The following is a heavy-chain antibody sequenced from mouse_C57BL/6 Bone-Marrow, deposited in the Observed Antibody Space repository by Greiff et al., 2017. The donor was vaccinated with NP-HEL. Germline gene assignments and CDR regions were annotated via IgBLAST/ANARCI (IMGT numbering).Heavy chain of an antibody. D-gene: IGHD3-2*02. CDR3: ARGDSSGYVWFAY. Sequence: EVKLQESGPGLVKPSQSLSLTCSVTGYSITSGYYWNWIRQFPGNKLEWMGYISYDGSNNYNPSLKNRISITRDTSKNQFFLKLNSVTTEDTATYYCARGDSSGYVWFAYWGQGTLVTVSA. CDR1: GYSITSGYY. CDR2: ISYDGSN. V-gene: IGHV3-6*01. J-gene: IGHJ3*01.